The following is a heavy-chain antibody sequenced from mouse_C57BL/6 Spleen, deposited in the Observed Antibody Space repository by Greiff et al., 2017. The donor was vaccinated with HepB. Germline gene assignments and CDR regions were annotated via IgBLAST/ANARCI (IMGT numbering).Heavy chain of an antibody. Sequence: QVQLQQPGAELVRPGSSVKLSCKASGYTFTSYWMDWVKQRPGQGLEWIGNIYPSDSETHYNQKFKDKATLTVDKSSSTAYMQLSSLTSEDSAVYYCAKGRGSSGYYYAMDYWGQGTSVTVSS. CDR1: GYTFTSYW. D-gene: IGHD3-2*02. V-gene: IGHV1-61*01. CDR3: AKGRGSSGYYYAMDY. CDR2: IYPSDSET. J-gene: IGHJ4*01.